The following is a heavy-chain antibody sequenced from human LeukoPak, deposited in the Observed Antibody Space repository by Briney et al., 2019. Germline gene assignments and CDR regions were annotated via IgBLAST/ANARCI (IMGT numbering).Heavy chain of an antibody. CDR2: IIPIFGTA. D-gene: IGHD4-17*01. Sequence: SVKVSCKASGGTFSSYAISWVRQAPGQGLEWMGGIIPIFGTANYAQKFQGRVTITADESTSTAYMELSSLRSEDTAVYYCARALPYGDYEAGYWGQGTLVTVSS. J-gene: IGHJ4*02. V-gene: IGHV1-69*13. CDR3: ARALPYGDYEAGY. CDR1: GGTFSSYA.